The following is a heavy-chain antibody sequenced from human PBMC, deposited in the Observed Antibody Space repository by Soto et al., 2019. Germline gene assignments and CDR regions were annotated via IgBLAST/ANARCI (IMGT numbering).Heavy chain of an antibody. CDR3: ARDLQVEGYCSVFSFRPAGGCFD. CDR2: ISAYNGNT. Sequence: APVKVSGQESGYTFTSYGICWVRQAPGQGLEWMGWISAYNGNTNYAQKLQGRVTMTTDTSTSTAYMELRSLRSDDTAVYYCARDLQVEGYCSVFSFRPAGGCFD. CDR1: GYTFTSYG. V-gene: IGHV1-18*04. J-gene: IGHJ5*01. D-gene: IGHD2-15*01.